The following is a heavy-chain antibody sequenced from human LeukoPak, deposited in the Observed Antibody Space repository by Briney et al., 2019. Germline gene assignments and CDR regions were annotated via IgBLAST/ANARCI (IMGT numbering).Heavy chain of an antibody. Sequence: GRSLRLSCAASGFTFSSYAMHWVRQAPGKGLEWVAVISYVGSNKYYADSVKGRFTISRDNSKNTLYLQMNSLRAEDTTVYYCARTRSFDYWGQGTLVTVSS. CDR3: ARTRSFDY. V-gene: IGHV3-30-3*01. CDR2: ISYVGSNK. CDR1: GFTFSSYA. J-gene: IGHJ4*02.